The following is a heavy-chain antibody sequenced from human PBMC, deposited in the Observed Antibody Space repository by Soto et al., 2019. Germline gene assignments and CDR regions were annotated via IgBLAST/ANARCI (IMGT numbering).Heavy chain of an antibody. J-gene: IGHJ6*02. CDR1: GLTFSSFW. Sequence: PWGSLRLSCAASGLTFSSFWMSWVRQAPGKGPEWVSSISSSSSYIYYADSVKGRFTISRDNAKNSLYLQMNSLRAEDTAVYYCARNNLLDVWGQGTTVTVSS. CDR3: ARNNLLDV. V-gene: IGHV3-21*01. CDR2: ISSSSSYI. D-gene: IGHD1-20*01.